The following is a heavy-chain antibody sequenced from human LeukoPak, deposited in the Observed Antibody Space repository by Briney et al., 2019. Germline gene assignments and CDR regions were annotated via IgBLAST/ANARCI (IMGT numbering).Heavy chain of an antibody. CDR1: GYSFSNYW. J-gene: IGHJ4*02. D-gene: IGHD4-11*01. CDR2: IYPGDYDT. Sequence: GESLKISCKGSGYSFSNYWIAWVRPMPGKGLEYMGIIYPGDYDTRYSPSFRGQVTISVDKSIATAYLQWASLKASDTATYYCARAPTSVSNPYYFYSWGQGTLFTVSS. CDR3: ARAPTSVSNPYYFYS. V-gene: IGHV5-51*01.